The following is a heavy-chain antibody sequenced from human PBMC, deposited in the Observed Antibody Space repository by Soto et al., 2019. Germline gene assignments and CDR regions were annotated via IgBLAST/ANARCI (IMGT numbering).Heavy chain of an antibody. CDR3: ARRYSCYDSGAYYYYGMDV. D-gene: IGHD5-12*01. CDR2: IYYSGST. CDR1: GGSISSSSYY. J-gene: IGHJ6*02. V-gene: IGHV4-39*01. Sequence: PSETLSLTCTVSGGSISSSSYYWGWIRQPPGKGLEWIGSIYYSGSTYYNPSLKSRVTISVDTSKNQLSLKLSSVTAADTAVCYCARRYSCYDSGAYYYYGMDVWGQGTTVTVSS.